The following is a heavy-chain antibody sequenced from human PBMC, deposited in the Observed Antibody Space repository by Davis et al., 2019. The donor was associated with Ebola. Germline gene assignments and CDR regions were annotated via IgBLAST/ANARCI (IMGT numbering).Heavy chain of an antibody. D-gene: IGHD3-3*01. V-gene: IGHV3-23*01. J-gene: IGHJ6*04. CDR2: LGLSADT. CDR1: GFTFSNYW. Sequence: GESLKISCAASGFTFSNYWMSWVRRAPGKGLEWVSTLGLSADTYYADSVKGRFTISRDNSKKTLYLQMNSLRAEDTAVYYCAKSGLSFGVVKYHYGMDVWGKGTTVTVSS. CDR3: AKSGLSFGVVKYHYGMDV.